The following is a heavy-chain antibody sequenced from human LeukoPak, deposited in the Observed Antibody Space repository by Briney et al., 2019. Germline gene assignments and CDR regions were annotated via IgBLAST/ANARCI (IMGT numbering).Heavy chain of an antibody. CDR2: INSDGSST. D-gene: IGHD5-12*01. CDR1: GFSFSSYW. V-gene: IGHV3-74*01. Sequence: SGGSLRLSCAASGFSFSSYWMHWVRQAPGKGLAWVSRINSDGSSTSYADSVKGRFTISRGNAKNTLYLQMNSLRAEDTAVYYCARGFGYDNIVTYWGQGTLVTVSS. J-gene: IGHJ4*02. CDR3: ARGFGYDNIVTY.